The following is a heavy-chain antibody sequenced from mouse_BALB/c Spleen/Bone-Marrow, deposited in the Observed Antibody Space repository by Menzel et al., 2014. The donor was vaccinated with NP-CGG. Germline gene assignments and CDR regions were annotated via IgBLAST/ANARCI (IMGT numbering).Heavy chain of an antibody. CDR1: GYTFTSYY. CDR2: INPSNGGT. Sequence: HLVESGAELVKPGASVKLSCKASGYTFTSYYMYWVKQRPGQGLEWIGEINPSNGGTNFNEKFKSRATLTVDKSSSTAYMQLSSLTSEDSAVYYCTRLPHWGQGTSVTVSS. V-gene: IGHV1S81*02. D-gene: IGHD5-1*01. J-gene: IGHJ4*01. CDR3: TRLPH.